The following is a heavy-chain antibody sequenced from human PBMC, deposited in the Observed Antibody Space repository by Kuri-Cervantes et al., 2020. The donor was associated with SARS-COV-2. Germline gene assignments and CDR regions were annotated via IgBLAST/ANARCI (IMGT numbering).Heavy chain of an antibody. CDR1: DGSITNYY. J-gene: IGHJ6*03. Sequence: SETLSLTCTVSDGSITNYYWSWIRQPAGKGLEWIGRLYTSGSTKYNPSLKSRVTMSVDTPKNQFSLKLSSVTAADTAVYYCARHRKIYDYWSGRGFFYYYMDVWGKGTTVTVSS. CDR3: ARHRKIYDYWSGRGFFYYYMDV. D-gene: IGHD3-3*01. V-gene: IGHV4-4*07. CDR2: LYTSGST.